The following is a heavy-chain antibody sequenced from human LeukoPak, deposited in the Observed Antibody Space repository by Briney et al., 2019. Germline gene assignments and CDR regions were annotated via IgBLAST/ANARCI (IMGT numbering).Heavy chain of an antibody. Sequence: GGSLRLTCAASGFTFSSSAMSWVRQAPGKGLEWVSTISGSDSSTHYADSVKGRFTISRDNSKNTLYLQMNSLGDEDTALYYCAKEGQTVAGNGYFDSWGQGTLVTVSS. V-gene: IGHV3-23*01. D-gene: IGHD6-19*01. CDR2: ISGSDSST. J-gene: IGHJ4*02. CDR1: GFTFSSSA. CDR3: AKEGQTVAGNGYFDS.